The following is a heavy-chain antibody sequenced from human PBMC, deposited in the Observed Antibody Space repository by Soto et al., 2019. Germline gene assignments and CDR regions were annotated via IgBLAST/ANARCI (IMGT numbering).Heavy chain of an antibody. Sequence: QVQLQESGPGLVKPSDILSLTCNVSGGSIRSGGYYWGWIRQGPGKGLEWIGYIHYRGRTSYNPSLESRVSISLDTSGHQFSLTLTSVTAADTAVYYCARCRDAFGFDSWGQGTLVTVSS. CDR3: ARCRDAFGFDS. V-gene: IGHV4-31*03. D-gene: IGHD2-15*01. CDR2: IHYRGRT. J-gene: IGHJ4*02. CDR1: GGSIRSGGYY.